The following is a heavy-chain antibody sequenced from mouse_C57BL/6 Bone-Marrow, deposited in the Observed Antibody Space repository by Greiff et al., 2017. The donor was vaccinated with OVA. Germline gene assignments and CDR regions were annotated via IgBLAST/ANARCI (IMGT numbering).Heavy chain of an antibody. V-gene: IGHV5-15*01. Sequence: EVKLMESGGGLVQPGGSLKLSCAASGFTFSDYGMAWVRQAPRKGPEWVAFISNLAYSIYYADTVTGRFTISRENAKNTLYLEMSSLRSEDTAMYYCARLVRWGPYAMDYWGQGTSVTVSS. D-gene: IGHD2-3*01. J-gene: IGHJ4*01. CDR1: GFTFSDYG. CDR3: ARLVRWGPYAMDY. CDR2: ISNLAYSI.